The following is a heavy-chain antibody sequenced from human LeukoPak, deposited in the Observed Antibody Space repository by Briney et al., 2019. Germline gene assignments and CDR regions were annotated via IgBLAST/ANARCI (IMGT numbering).Heavy chain of an antibody. CDR3: ARDPDYFVSGMDV. V-gene: IGHV4-34*01. CDR1: GGSFSANF. J-gene: IGHJ6*03. Sequence: PSETLSLICAVHGGSFSANFWTWIRQPPGKGLEWIGEINPSGSANYNPSLKSRVTISVDTSKNQISLKLKSVTVADTAVYFCARDPDYFVSGMDVWGGGTKVTVSS. CDR2: INPSGSA. D-gene: IGHD2/OR15-2a*01.